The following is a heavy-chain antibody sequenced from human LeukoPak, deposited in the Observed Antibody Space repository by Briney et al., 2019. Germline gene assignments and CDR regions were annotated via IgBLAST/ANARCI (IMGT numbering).Heavy chain of an antibody. CDR1: GFTFSSYA. J-gene: IGHJ4*02. D-gene: IGHD5-18*01. Sequence: PGGSLRLSCAASGFTFSSYAMGWIRQPPGKGLEWIGSIYYSGSTYYNPSLKSRVTISVDTSKNQFSLKLSFVTAADTAVYYCANGQWIQLWLRWGQGTLVTVSS. CDR2: IYYSGST. CDR3: ANGQWIQLWLR. V-gene: IGHV4-39*01.